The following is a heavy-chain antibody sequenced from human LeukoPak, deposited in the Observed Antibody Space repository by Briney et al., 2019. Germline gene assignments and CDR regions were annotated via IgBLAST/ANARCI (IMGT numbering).Heavy chain of an antibody. J-gene: IGHJ4*02. Sequence: PGGSLRLSCAASGFTFSSFAMSWVRQAPGKGLEWVSSMSGSGSSTYYADSVKGRFTISRDNSRNTLYLQMNSLRADDTAVYYCAKDHGVAVAGMYYWGQGTLVTVSS. V-gene: IGHV3-23*01. CDR2: MSGSGSST. CDR1: GFTFSSFA. D-gene: IGHD6-19*01. CDR3: AKDHGVAVAGMYY.